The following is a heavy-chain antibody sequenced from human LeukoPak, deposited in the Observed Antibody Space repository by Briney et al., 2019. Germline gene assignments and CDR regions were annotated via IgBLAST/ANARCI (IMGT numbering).Heavy chain of an antibody. V-gene: IGHV5-51*01. CDR3: ARRGRDIVVVPAAPDDYMDV. CDR2: IYPGNSDT. Sequence: GESLKISCKASGYRFSNYWIGWVRQMPGKGLEWMGIIYPGNSDTRYSPSFQGQVTISADKSIDTAYLQWSSLKASDTAMYYCARRGRDIVVVPAAPDDYMDVWGKGTTVTASS. J-gene: IGHJ6*03. D-gene: IGHD2-2*01. CDR1: GYRFSNYW.